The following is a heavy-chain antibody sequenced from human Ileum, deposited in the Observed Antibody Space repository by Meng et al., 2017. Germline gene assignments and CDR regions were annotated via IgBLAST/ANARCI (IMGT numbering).Heavy chain of an antibody. V-gene: IGHV4-61*01. CDR2: IYYSRSI. CDR3: ARDSGWFDR. J-gene: IGHJ5*02. Sequence: QVALQDQVPGMVRLSETLSLTCTVAGCCVSSGLYDWGWFLRPPGKGLEWIGYIYYSRSINYNTSHKSRVTISVDTSKNQFSLNLGYVTAADTAVYYCARDSGWFDRWGQGTLVTVSS. CDR1: GCCVSSGLYD.